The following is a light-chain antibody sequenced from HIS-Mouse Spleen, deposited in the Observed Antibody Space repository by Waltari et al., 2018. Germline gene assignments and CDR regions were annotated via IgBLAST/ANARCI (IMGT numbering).Light chain of an antibody. J-gene: IGKJ3*01. CDR1: QSVSSY. Sequence: EIVLTQSPATLSLSPGERATLSCRASQSVSSYLAWYQQKPGQAPRLLIYDASNRATGIPARFSGSGSGTDFTLTISSLEPEDFAVYYCQQRSNWPWGVFCPGTKVDIK. V-gene: IGKV3-11*01. CDR2: DAS. CDR3: QQRSNWPWGV.